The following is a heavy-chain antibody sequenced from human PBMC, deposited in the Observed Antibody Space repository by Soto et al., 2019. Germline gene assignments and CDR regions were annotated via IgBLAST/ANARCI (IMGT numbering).Heavy chain of an antibody. Sequence: GESLKISCKGSGYSFTIYWISWVRQMPGKGLEWMGRIDPSDSYTNYSPSFQGHVTISADKSISTAYLQWSSLKASDTAMYYCASPRGEGVRDYYYYYGMDVWGQGTTVTV. D-gene: IGHD3-16*01. CDR1: GYSFTIYW. CDR2: IDPSDSYT. CDR3: ASPRGEGVRDYYYYYGMDV. V-gene: IGHV5-10-1*01. J-gene: IGHJ6*02.